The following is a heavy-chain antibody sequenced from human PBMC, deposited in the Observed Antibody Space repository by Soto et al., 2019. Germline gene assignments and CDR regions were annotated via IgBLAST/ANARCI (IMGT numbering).Heavy chain of an antibody. J-gene: IGHJ5*02. D-gene: IGHD3-10*01. Sequence: SETLSVTCSVSGGSISSYDWSWIRQPPGKGLEWIGYIYHSGSTNYNPSLKSRVTISVDTSKNQFSLKLSSVTAADTAVYYCARRPWFGESGGWFDPWGQGTLVTVSS. V-gene: IGHV4-59*08. CDR2: IYHSGST. CDR3: ARRPWFGESGGWFDP. CDR1: GGSISSYD.